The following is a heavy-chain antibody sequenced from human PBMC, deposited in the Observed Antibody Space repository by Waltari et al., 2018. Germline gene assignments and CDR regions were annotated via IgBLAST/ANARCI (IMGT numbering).Heavy chain of an antibody. Sequence: EVQLVESGGGLVQPGGSLRLPCAVSGFTFSSYWMSWVRQAPGKGLEWVDNIKQDGSEKYYVDSVKGRFTISRDNAKNSLYLQMNSLRAEDTAVYYCARDWGRYWGQGTLVTVSS. CDR3: ARDWGRY. J-gene: IGHJ4*02. CDR2: IKQDGSEK. V-gene: IGHV3-7*01. D-gene: IGHD3-16*01. CDR1: GFTFSSYW.